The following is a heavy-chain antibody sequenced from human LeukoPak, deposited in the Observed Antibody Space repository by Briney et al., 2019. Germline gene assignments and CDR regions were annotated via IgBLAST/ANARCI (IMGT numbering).Heavy chain of an antibody. CDR3: AKSTSSSWSPFDY. CDR2: ISYDGSHK. Sequence: GGSLRLSCAASGFTFSSYAVHWVRQAPGKGLEWVAVISYDGSHKYYADSVKGRFTISRDNSKNTLFLQMNGLIAEDTAVYYCAKSTSSSWSPFDYWGQGTLVTVSS. D-gene: IGHD6-13*01. J-gene: IGHJ4*02. V-gene: IGHV3-30-3*02. CDR1: GFTFSSYA.